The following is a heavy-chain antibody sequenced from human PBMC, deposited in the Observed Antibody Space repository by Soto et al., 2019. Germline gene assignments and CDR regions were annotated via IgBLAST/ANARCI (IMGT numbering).Heavy chain of an antibody. CDR3: AREDSIIIPAVSDF. D-gene: IGHD2-2*01. CDR1: GFYFNNYG. CDR2: VSKSDYT. V-gene: IGHV3-21*01. Sequence: GGSLRLACSFSGFYFNNYGINWVRQAPGKGLEWVSSVSKSDYTYYSDSVKGRFTISRDNAKNSVSLQMNPLRAEDTAVYYCAREDSIIIPAVSDFWGQGTLVTVSS. J-gene: IGHJ4*02.